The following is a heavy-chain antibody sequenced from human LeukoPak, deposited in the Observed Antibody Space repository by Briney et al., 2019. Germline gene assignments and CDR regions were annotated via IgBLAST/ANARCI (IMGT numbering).Heavy chain of an antibody. Sequence: GGSLRLSCAASGFTFSSYAMSWVRQAPGKGLEWVANIKQDGSEEYYVDSVKGRFTISRDNAKNSLYLQMNSLRAEDTAVYYCARGGFTVFDYWGQGTLVTVSS. CDR2: IKQDGSEE. V-gene: IGHV3-7*04. CDR3: ARGGFTVFDY. J-gene: IGHJ4*02. CDR1: GFTFSSYA. D-gene: IGHD4-17*01.